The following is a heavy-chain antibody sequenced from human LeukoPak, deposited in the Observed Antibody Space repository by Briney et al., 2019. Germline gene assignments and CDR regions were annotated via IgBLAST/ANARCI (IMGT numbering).Heavy chain of an antibody. V-gene: IGHV1-18*01. J-gene: IGHJ5*02. CDR2: IATYNGKT. Sequence: ASVKVSCKASGYTFTSYGISWVRQAPGQGLEWMGWIATYNGKTKYAEKFQGRVTMTTDTSTTTAYMELRTLRSDDTAVYYCARDMVGLAADGNWFDTWGQGTLVTVSS. CDR1: GYTFTSYG. CDR3: ARDMVGLAADGNWFDT. D-gene: IGHD6-13*01.